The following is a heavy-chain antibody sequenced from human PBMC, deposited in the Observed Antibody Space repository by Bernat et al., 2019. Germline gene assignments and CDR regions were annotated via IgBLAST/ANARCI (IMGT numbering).Heavy chain of an antibody. J-gene: IGHJ4*02. V-gene: IGHV3-43*02. Sequence: EVQLVESGGGVVQPGGSLRLSCAASGFTFDDYAMHWVRQAPGKGLEWVSLISGDGGSTYYADSVKGRFTISRDNSKNSLYLQMNSLRTEDTALYYCAQDTDYYDSSGLFDYWGQGTLVTVSS. CDR3: AQDTDYYDSSGLFDY. CDR1: GFTFDDYA. CDR2: ISGDGGST. D-gene: IGHD3-22*01.